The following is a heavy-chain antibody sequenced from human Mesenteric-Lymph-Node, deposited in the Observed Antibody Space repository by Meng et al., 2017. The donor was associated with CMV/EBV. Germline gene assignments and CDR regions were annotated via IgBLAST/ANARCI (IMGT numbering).Heavy chain of an antibody. CDR1: GYTFNNYD. Sequence: ASVKVSCKSSGYTFNNYDINWVRQATGQGLEWMGWMNPNSGNTGYAQKFQGRVTITRNTSISTAYMELSSLRSQDTAVYYCARSAWFDPWGQGTLVTVSS. CDR3: ARSAWFDP. J-gene: IGHJ5*02. V-gene: IGHV1-8*03. CDR2: MNPNSGNT.